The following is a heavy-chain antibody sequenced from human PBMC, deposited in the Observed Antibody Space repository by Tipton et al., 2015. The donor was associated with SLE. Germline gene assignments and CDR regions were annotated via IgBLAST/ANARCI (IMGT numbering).Heavy chain of an antibody. J-gene: IGHJ6*02. V-gene: IGHV4-34*01. CDR3: ARASGRNYYYYYSGMDV. Sequence: TLSLTCTVSGGSISSHYWSWIRQPPGKGLEWIGEINHSGSTNYNPSLKSRVTISVDTSKNQFSLKLSSVTAADTAVYYCARASGRNYYYYYSGMDVWGQGTTVTVSS. CDR2: INHSGST. CDR1: GGSISSHY. D-gene: IGHD3-10*01.